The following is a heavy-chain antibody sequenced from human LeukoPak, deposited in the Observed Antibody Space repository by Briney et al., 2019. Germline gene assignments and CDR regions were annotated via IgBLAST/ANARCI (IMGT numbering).Heavy chain of an antibody. CDR2: IREDGSEK. J-gene: IGHJ4*02. Sequence: TGGSLRLSCAATGFTFREHWMSWVRQAIGKGPECVAKIREDGSEKHYVDSVKGRFTISRDNAKGTLYLQMNSLRAEDTAVYYCARGPSWYQLLSYWGQGTLSPSPQ. CDR3: ARGPSWYQLLSY. V-gene: IGHV3-7*01. D-gene: IGHD2-2*01. CDR1: GFTFREHW.